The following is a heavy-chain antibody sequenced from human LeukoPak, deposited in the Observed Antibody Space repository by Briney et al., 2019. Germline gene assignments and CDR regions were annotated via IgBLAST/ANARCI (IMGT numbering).Heavy chain of an antibody. D-gene: IGHD3-22*01. Sequence: GGSLRLSCAASGFTFSSYGMHWVRQAPGKGLEWVAVISYDGSNKYYADSVKGRFTISRDNSKNTLYLQMNSLRAEDTAVYHCATYYYDSSGSPFDYWGQGTLVTVSS. CDR3: ATYYYDSSGSPFDY. CDR2: ISYDGSNK. CDR1: GFTFSSYG. J-gene: IGHJ4*02. V-gene: IGHV3-30*03.